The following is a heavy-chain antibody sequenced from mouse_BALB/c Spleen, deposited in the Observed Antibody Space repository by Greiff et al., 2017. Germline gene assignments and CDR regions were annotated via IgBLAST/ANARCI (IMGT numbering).Heavy chain of an antibody. CDR3: ARWGITTRAMDY. V-gene: IGHV1S34*01. CDR1: GYSFTGYY. Sequence: LVKTGASVKISCKASGYSFTGYYMHWVKQSHGKSLEWIGYISCYNGATSYNQKFKGKATFTVDTSSSTAYMQFISLTSDDSAVYYCARWGITTRAMDYWGQGTSVTVSS. D-gene: IGHD2-4*01. J-gene: IGHJ4*01. CDR2: ISCYNGAT.